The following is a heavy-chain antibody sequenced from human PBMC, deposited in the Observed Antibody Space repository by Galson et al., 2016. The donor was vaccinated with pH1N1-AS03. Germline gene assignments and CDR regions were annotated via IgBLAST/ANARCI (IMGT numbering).Heavy chain of an antibody. CDR1: GYSFTNYW. D-gene: IGHD6-19*01. V-gene: IGHV5-51*01. J-gene: IGHJ4*01. CDR2: IYLDDSDT. CDR3: ARLTLSSGWPCDY. Sequence: QSGAEVKKPGESLKISCQGSGYSFTNYWIGWVRQMPGKGLEWMGIIYLDDSDTRYSPSFQGQVTISADKSISTAYLQWSSLKASDTAMYYCARLTLSSGWPCDYWGQGTLVTVCS.